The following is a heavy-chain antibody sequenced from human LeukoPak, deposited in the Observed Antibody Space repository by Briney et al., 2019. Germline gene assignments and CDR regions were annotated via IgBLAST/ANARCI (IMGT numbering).Heavy chain of an antibody. V-gene: IGHV1-2*02. Sequence: GASVKVSCKASGYTFTGYYMHWVRQAPGQGLEWMGWINPNSGGTNYAQKFQGRVTMTGDTSISTAYMELSRLRSDDTAVYYCARSIVVVAATHDYWGQGTLVTVSS. CDR1: GYTFTGYY. CDR3: ARSIVVVAATHDY. D-gene: IGHD2-15*01. J-gene: IGHJ4*02. CDR2: INPNSGGT.